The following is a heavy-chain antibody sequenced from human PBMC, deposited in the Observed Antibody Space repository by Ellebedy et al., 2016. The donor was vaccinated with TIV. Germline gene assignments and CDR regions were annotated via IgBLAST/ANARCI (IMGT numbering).Heavy chain of an antibody. V-gene: IGHV3-74*01. D-gene: IGHD6-13*01. CDR2: INSDGSST. CDR1: GFTFSSYW. J-gene: IGHJ6*02. CDR3: ARDQIAAAGPYDHYYYGMDV. Sequence: GESLKISXAASGFTFSSYWMHWVRQAPGKGLVWVSRINSDGSSTSYADSVKGRFTISRDNAKNTLYLQMNSLRAEDTAVYYCARDQIAAAGPYDHYYYGMDVWGQGTTVTVSS.